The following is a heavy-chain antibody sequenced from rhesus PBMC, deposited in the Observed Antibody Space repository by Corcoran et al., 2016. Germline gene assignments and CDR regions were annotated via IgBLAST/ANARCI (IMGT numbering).Heavy chain of an antibody. Sequence: QLQLQESGPGLVKPSETLSLTCAVSGVSISRDYWPWFPQPHGKGLECIGRVFGSEGSTDYNPSLKSRVTISKDTSNNQFSLTLRSVTAADSAVYYCARRGGRGWSLDYWGQGVLVTVSS. CDR3: ARRGGRGWSLDY. CDR1: GVSISRDY. D-gene: IGHD6S26*01. V-gene: IGHV4-173*01. J-gene: IGHJ4*01. CDR2: VFGSEGST.